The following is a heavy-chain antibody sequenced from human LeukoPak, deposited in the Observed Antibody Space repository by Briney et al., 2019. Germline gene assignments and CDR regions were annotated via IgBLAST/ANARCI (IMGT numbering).Heavy chain of an antibody. CDR3: ARDWGTDDYGGLNWFDP. Sequence: PSETLSLTCAVSGGSISSSNWWSWVRQPPGMGLEWIGDIFHDGTTNFNPSLKSRLTISTDKSKNQFSLKLSSVTAADTAVYFCARDWGTDDYGGLNWFDPWGQGTLVTVSS. J-gene: IGHJ5*02. CDR2: IFHDGTT. V-gene: IGHV4-4*02. CDR1: GGSISSSNW. D-gene: IGHD4-23*01.